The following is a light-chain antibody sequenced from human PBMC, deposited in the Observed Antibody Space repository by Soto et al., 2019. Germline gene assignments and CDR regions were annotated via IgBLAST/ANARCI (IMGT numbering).Light chain of an antibody. CDR1: SSDVGGYNY. V-gene: IGLV2-11*01. CDR2: DVS. Sequence: QSALTQPRSVSGSPGQSVTISCTGNSSDVGGYNYVSWYQQHPGKAPKLMIYDVSKRPSGVPDRFSGSKSGNTASLTISGLQAEDEADYYCCSYAGSYSDVFVTGTKLTVL. J-gene: IGLJ1*01. CDR3: CSYAGSYSDV.